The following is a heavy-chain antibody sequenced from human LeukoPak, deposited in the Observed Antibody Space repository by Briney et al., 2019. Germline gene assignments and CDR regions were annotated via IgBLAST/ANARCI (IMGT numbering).Heavy chain of an antibody. CDR2: INPYSGGT. CDR1: GYTFTDYY. CDR3: ARDLAFGEMVTNRGAFDI. D-gene: IGHD5-24*01. V-gene: IGHV1-2*02. Sequence: PRASVKVSCKASGYTFTDYYMHWVRQAPGQGLEWMGWINPYSGGTNYAQKFQGRVTVTRDTSISTAYLDMSRLRSDDTAVYFCARDLAFGEMVTNRGAFDIWGQGTRVTVSS. J-gene: IGHJ3*02.